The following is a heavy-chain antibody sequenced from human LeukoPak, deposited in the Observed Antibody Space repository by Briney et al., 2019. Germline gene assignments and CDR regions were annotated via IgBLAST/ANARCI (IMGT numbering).Heavy chain of an antibody. CDR3: ARLVVVTAIPNYYFDY. J-gene: IGHJ4*02. CDR1: GYSFTSYW. D-gene: IGHD2-21*02. V-gene: IGHV5-51*01. Sequence: GESRKISCKGSGYSFTSYWIGWGRQMPGKGLEWMGIIYPGDSDTRYSPSFQGQVTISADKSISTAYLQWSSLKASDTAMYYCARLVVVTAIPNYYFDYWGQGTLVTVSS. CDR2: IYPGDSDT.